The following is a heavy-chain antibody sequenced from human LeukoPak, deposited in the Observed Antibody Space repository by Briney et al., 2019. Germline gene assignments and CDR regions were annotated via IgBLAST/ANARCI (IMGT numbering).Heavy chain of an antibody. CDR2: IYYSGST. V-gene: IGHV4-39*01. CDR1: GGSISSSSYY. Sequence: PSETLSLTCTVSGGSISSSSYYWGWIRQPPGKGLEWIGSIYYSGSTYYNPSLKSRVTISVDTSKNQFSLRVSSVTAADTAVYYCAADTSGYYDFDYWGQGTLVTVSS. J-gene: IGHJ4*02. D-gene: IGHD3-22*01. CDR3: AADTSGYYDFDY.